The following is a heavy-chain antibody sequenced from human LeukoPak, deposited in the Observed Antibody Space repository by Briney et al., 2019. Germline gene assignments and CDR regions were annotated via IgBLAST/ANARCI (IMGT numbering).Heavy chain of an antibody. Sequence: PSETLSLTCTVSGVSISSYYWSWIRQPPGKGLEWIGYIYYSGSTNYNPSLKSRVTISVDTSKNQFSLKLSSVTAADTAVYYCARDPVEMATYFDYWGQGTLVTVSS. CDR2: IYYSGST. CDR3: ARDPVEMATYFDY. D-gene: IGHD5-24*01. CDR1: GVSISSYY. J-gene: IGHJ4*02. V-gene: IGHV4-59*01.